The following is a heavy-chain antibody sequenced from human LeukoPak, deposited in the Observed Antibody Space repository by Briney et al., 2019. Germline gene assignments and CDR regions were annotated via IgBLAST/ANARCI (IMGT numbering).Heavy chain of an antibody. Sequence: GASVKVSCKVSGYTLTELSMHWVRQAPGKGLEWMGGFDPEDGETIYAQKFQGRVTMTEDTSTDTAYMELSSLRSEDTAVYYCATGLRGAEAADYWGQGTLVTVSS. CDR3: ATGLRGAEAADY. J-gene: IGHJ4*02. CDR1: GYTLTELS. D-gene: IGHD1-14*01. V-gene: IGHV1-24*01. CDR2: FDPEDGET.